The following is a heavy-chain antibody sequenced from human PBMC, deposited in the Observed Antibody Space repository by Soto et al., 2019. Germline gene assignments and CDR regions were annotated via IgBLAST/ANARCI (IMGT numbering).Heavy chain of an antibody. V-gene: IGHV1-69*02. CDR3: ATSYGSGSQAFDY. CDR1: GDTFNSYT. D-gene: IGHD3-10*01. CDR2: TIPSLSMS. J-gene: IGHJ4*02. Sequence: QVHLVQSGAELRKPGSSVRVSCKASGDTFNSYTINWVRQAPGLGLEWMGRTIPSLSMSNYALNFQGRLTITADKSTSTAYMVLSSLRSEDTAIYYCATSYGSGSQAFDYWGQGALVTVSS.